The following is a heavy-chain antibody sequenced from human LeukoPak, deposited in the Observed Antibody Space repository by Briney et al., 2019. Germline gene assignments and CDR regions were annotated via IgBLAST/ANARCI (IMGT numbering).Heavy chain of an antibody. D-gene: IGHD4-17*01. CDR3: ARVGFYGDYVGY. J-gene: IGHJ4*02. V-gene: IGHV1-18*01. CDR1: GYTFTTYG. Sequence: ASVKVSCKASGYTFTTYGISWVRQAPGQGLEGMGWISAYNCNTNYAQKLQGRVSMTTETSTSTAYMELRSLRSDDTAVYYCARVGFYGDYVGYWGQGTLVTVSS. CDR2: ISAYNCNT.